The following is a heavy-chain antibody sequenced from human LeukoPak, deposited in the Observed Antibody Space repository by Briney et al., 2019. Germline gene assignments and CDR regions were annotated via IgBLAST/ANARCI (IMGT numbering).Heavy chain of an antibody. CDR3: ARDRGGATSFDY. V-gene: IGHV3-21*01. J-gene: IGHJ4*02. Sequence: GGSLRLSCAASGFTFSSYSMNWVRQAPGKGLKWVSSISSSSSYIYYADSVKGRFTISRDNAKNSLYLQMNSLRAEDTAVYYCARDRGGATSFDYWGQGTLVTVSS. CDR2: ISSSSSYI. D-gene: IGHD1-26*01. CDR1: GFTFSSYS.